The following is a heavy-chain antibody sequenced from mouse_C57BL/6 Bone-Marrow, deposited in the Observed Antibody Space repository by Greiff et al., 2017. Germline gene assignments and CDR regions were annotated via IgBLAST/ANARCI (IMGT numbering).Heavy chain of an antibody. CDR3: ARPGYYGSSYVVY. CDR2: ISNGGGST. D-gene: IGHD1-1*01. CDR1: GFTFSDYY. Sequence: DVKLVESGGGLVQPGGSLKLSCAASGFTFSDYYMYWVRQTPEKRLEWVAYISNGGGSTYYPDTVKGRFTISRDNAKNTLYLQMSRLKSEDTAMYYCARPGYYGSSYVVYWGQGTTLTVSS. J-gene: IGHJ2*01. V-gene: IGHV5-12*01.